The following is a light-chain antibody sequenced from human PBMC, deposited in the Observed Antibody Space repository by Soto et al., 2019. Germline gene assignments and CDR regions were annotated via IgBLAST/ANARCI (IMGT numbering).Light chain of an antibody. CDR2: DAS. CDR1: QSVSSY. J-gene: IGKJ1*01. V-gene: IGKV3-11*01. CDR3: QQYGDSPRV. Sequence: EIVLTQSPATLSLSPGERATLSCRASQSVSSYLAWYQQKPGQAPRLLIYDASNRATGIPARFSGSGSGTDFTLTISRLEAEDFAVYYCQQYGDSPRVFGQGTKVDI.